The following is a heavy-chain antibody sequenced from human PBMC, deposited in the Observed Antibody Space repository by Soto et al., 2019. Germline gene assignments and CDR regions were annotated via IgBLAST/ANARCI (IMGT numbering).Heavy chain of an antibody. CDR1: GGSISSYY. CDR3: ARDNYNGYYSYGMDV. D-gene: IGHD4-4*01. V-gene: IGHV4-59*01. J-gene: IGHJ6*02. CDR2: ISYSGGT. Sequence: QVQLQESGPGLVKPSETLSLTCTVSGGSISSYYWTWIRQPPGKGLEWIGYISYSGGTNYNPSLKSRVTISVDTSKNHLSLKLSSVTAADTAVYYCARDNYNGYYSYGMDVWGQGSTVTVSS.